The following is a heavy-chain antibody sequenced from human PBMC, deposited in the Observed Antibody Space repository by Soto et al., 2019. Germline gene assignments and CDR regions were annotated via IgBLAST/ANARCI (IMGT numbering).Heavy chain of an antibody. CDR1: GFTFSSYA. V-gene: IGHV3-30-3*01. Sequence: GGSLRLSCAASGFTFSSYAMHWVRQAPGKGLEWVAVISYDGSNKYYADSVKGRFTISRDNSKNTLYLQMNSLRAEDTAVYYCAREVDAFDIWGQGTMVTVSS. J-gene: IGHJ3*02. CDR2: ISYDGSNK. CDR3: AREVDAFDI.